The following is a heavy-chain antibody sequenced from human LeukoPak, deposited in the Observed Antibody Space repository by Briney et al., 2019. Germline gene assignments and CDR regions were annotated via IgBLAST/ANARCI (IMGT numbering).Heavy chain of an antibody. CDR1: GFTFTSSA. CDR3: AADRGAAAGTRYYYYYYGMDV. Sequence: GASVKVSCKASGFTFTSSAVQWVRQARGQRLEWIGWIVGGSGNTNYAQKFQERVTITRDMSTSTAYMELSSLRSEDTAVYYCAADRGAAAGTRYYYYYYGMDVWGQGTTVTVSS. CDR2: IVGGSGNT. D-gene: IGHD6-13*01. J-gene: IGHJ6*02. V-gene: IGHV1-58*01.